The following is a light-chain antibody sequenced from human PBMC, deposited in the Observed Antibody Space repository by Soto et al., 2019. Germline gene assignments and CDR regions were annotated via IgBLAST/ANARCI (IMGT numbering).Light chain of an antibody. Sequence: QSALTQPASVSGSPGQSITISCTGTSSDVGAYDYVSWYQQHPGEVPKLMIFDVSDRPSGVSNRFSGSKSGKTASLTISGLKAEDEADYYCSSFTTSTSYVFGTGTKVTVL. CDR2: DVS. V-gene: IGLV2-14*03. J-gene: IGLJ1*01. CDR1: SSDVGAYDY. CDR3: SSFTTSTSYV.